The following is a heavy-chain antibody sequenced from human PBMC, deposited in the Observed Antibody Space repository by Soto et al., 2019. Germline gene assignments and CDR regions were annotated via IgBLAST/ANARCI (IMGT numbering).Heavy chain of an antibody. CDR2: IYYSGST. Sequence: QVQLQESGPGLVKPSQTLSLTCTVSGGSISSGGYYWSWIRQHPGKGLEWIGYIYYSGSTYYNPSLKSRVTISVDTSKNQFSRKLSSVTAADTAVYYCARDADYGSGSLFYYYGMDVWGQGTTVTVSS. V-gene: IGHV4-31*03. CDR3: ARDADYGSGSLFYYYGMDV. D-gene: IGHD3-10*01. J-gene: IGHJ6*02. CDR1: GGSISSGGYY.